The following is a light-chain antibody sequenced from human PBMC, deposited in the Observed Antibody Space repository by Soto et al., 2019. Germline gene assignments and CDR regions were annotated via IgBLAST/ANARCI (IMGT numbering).Light chain of an antibody. V-gene: IGKV3-15*01. CDR3: QHYNNWPIT. J-gene: IGKJ5*01. CDR1: QSVSSN. Sequence: EVVLTQSPATLSVSPGERATLSCSASQSVSSNLAWYQQKPGQAPRLLIYGASTRATCFPARFSGSGSGTEFTLTISSLQSEDFAVYYCQHYNNWPITFGQGTRLDIK. CDR2: GAS.